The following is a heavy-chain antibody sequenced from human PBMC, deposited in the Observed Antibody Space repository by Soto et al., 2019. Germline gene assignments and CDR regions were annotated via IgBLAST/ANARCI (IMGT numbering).Heavy chain of an antibody. CDR1: GFTFSSYA. Sequence: GGSLRLSCAASGFTFSSYAMSWVRQAPGKGLEWVSSISSSSSYIYYAESVKGRFTISRDNAKNSLYLQMNSLRAEDTAVYYCARDGDYGSDAFDIWGQGTMVTVSS. D-gene: IGHD4-17*01. CDR2: ISSSSSYI. J-gene: IGHJ3*02. CDR3: ARDGDYGSDAFDI. V-gene: IGHV3-21*01.